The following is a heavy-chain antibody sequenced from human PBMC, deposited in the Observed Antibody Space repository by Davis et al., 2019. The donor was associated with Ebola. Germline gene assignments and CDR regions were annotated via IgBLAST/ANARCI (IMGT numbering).Heavy chain of an antibody. D-gene: IGHD6-13*01. J-gene: IGHJ4*02. CDR3: AREIASTGAWGGLGY. Sequence: GESLKISCAASGFTFSSYGMHWVRQAPGKGLEWVAFIRYDGSNKYYADSVKGRFTISRDNSKNTLYLQMNSLRAEDTAVYYCAREIASTGAWGGLGYWGQGTLVTVSS. V-gene: IGHV3-30*02. CDR2: IRYDGSNK. CDR1: GFTFSSYG.